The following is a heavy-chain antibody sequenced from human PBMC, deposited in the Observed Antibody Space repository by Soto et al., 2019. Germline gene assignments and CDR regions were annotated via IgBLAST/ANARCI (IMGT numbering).Heavy chain of an antibody. CDR1: RFAFSSYG. V-gene: IGHV3-30*04. CDR3: ARDGSHYDSIGIYYYYGMDV. J-gene: IGHJ6*02. Sequence: SGGSLRLSCAASRFAFSSYGVHWVRQAPGKGLEWMAVISFDGRNKYYADSVKGRFTISRDNSKNTLYLQMNSLRAEDTAVYYCARDGSHYDSIGIYYYYGMDVWGQGTTVTVSS. D-gene: IGHD3-22*01. CDR2: ISFDGRNK.